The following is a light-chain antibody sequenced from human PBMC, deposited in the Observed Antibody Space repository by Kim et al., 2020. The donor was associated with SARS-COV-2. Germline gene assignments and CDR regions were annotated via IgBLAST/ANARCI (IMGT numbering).Light chain of an antibody. CDR2: AAS. CDR3: QQLNSYPLT. V-gene: IGKV1-9*01. CDR1: QGISSY. J-gene: IGKJ5*01. Sequence: IQLTQSPSSLSASIGDRVTITCRASQGISSYLAWYQQKPGKAPNLLIYAASTLQSGVPSRFSGSVSGTDFTLTISSLQPEDFATYYCQQLNSYPLTFGQGTRLEIK.